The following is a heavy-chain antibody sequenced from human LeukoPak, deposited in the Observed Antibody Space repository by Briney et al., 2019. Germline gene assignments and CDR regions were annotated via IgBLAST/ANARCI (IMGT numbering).Heavy chain of an antibody. Sequence: SETLSLTCTVSGGSISSYYWSWIRQPPGKGLEWIGYIYYSGSTNYNPSLKSRVTISVDTSKNQFSLKLSSVTAADTAVYYCARGQDYVWGSYRSYYYGMDVWGQGTTVTVSS. CDR1: GGSISSYY. CDR2: IYYSGST. J-gene: IGHJ6*02. CDR3: ARGQDYVWGSYRSYYYGMDV. D-gene: IGHD3-16*02. V-gene: IGHV4-59*01.